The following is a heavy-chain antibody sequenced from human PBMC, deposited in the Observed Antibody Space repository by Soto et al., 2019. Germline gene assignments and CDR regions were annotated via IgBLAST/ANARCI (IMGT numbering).Heavy chain of an antibody. V-gene: IGHV1-3*04. Sequence: ASVKVSCKASGYTFTSYAIHWVRQAPGQRLEWMGWINTGNGNTKYSQNSQGRVTITRDTSASTAYMELSSLTSEDTAVYYCATVVPCTNGVCYPKDYNWFDPWGQGTLVTVSS. D-gene: IGHD2-8*01. CDR3: ATVVPCTNGVCYPKDYNWFDP. CDR2: INTGNGNT. J-gene: IGHJ5*02. CDR1: GYTFTSYA.